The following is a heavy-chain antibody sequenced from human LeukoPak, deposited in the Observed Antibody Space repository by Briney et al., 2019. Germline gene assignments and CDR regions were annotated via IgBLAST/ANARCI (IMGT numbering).Heavy chain of an antibody. CDR2: INHSGST. D-gene: IGHD6-13*01. V-gene: IGHV4-34*01. Sequence: KPSETLSLTCAVYGGSFSGYYWSWIRQPPGKGLEWIGEINHSGSTNYNPSLKSRVTISVDTSKNQFSLKLSSVTAADTTVYYCAREGGVRSSWYINYYYGMDVWGKGTTVTVSS. J-gene: IGHJ6*04. CDR1: GGSFSGYY. CDR3: AREGGVRSSWYINYYYGMDV.